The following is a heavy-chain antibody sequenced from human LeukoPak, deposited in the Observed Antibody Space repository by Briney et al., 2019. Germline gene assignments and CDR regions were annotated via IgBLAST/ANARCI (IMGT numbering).Heavy chain of an antibody. D-gene: IGHD3-3*01. CDR2: IYYSGST. Sequence: SETLSLTCTVSGGSISSYYWSWIRQPPGKGLEWIGYIYYSGSTNYNPSLKSRVSISVATSKNQFSLKLSSVSAADTAVYYRARVETIFGVVSEAFDIWGQGTMVTVSS. CDR3: ARVETIFGVVSEAFDI. J-gene: IGHJ3*02. V-gene: IGHV4-59*01. CDR1: GGSISSYY.